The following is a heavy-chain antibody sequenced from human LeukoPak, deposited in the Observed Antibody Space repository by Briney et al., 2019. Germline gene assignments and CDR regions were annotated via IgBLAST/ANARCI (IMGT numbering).Heavy chain of an antibody. D-gene: IGHD6-19*01. J-gene: IGHJ4*02. CDR1: GGSISTSY. Sequence: SETLSLTCTVSGGSISTSYWSWIRQPARKGLGWIGRSYTSGSSNYNPSLKSRVTISVDKSKNQFSLKLSSVTAADTAVYYCASRSVSGFDYWGQGTLVTVSS. V-gene: IGHV4-4*07. CDR2: SYTSGSS. CDR3: ASRSVSGFDY.